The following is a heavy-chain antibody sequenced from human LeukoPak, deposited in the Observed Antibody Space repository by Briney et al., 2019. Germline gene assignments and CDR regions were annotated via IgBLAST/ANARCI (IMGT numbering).Heavy chain of an antibody. J-gene: IGHJ4*02. D-gene: IGHD1-26*01. Sequence: GGSMRLSCAVSGFTFSNYWMSWVRQAPGKGLEWVAHIKQDESEKYYVDSVKGRFTISRDNAKNSLYLQMNSLRAEDTAIYYCARDKIVGASKFDYWGQGTLVTVSS. CDR2: IKQDESEK. CDR1: GFTFSNYW. V-gene: IGHV3-7*01. CDR3: ARDKIVGASKFDY.